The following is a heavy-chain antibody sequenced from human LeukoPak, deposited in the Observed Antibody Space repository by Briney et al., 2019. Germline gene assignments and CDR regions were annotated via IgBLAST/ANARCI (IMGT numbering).Heavy chain of an antibody. CDR3: AREGDTVTNWYDP. Sequence: PGRALSLSCAASGFTFSSYAMHWVRQAPGKGLEWVAVISYDGSNKYYADSVKGRFTITRDNAKNSLYLQMNSLRGEDTAVYHCAREGDTVTNWYDPWGQGTLVIVSS. CDR2: ISYDGSNK. CDR1: GFTFSSYA. D-gene: IGHD4-17*01. V-gene: IGHV3-30-3*01. J-gene: IGHJ5*02.